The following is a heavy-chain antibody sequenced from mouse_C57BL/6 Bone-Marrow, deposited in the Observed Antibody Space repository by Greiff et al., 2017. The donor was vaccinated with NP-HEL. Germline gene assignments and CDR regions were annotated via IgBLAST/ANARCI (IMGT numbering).Heavy chain of an antibody. CDR2: IYPRSGNT. V-gene: IGHV1-81*01. J-gene: IGHJ1*03. Sequence: QVQLQQSGAELARPGASVKLSCKASGYTFTSYGISWVKQRTGQGLEWIGEIYPRSGNTYYNEKFKGKATLTADKSSSTAYMELRSLTSEDSAVYFCARLRIYYDYEYFDVWGTGTTVTISS. CDR1: GYTFTSYG. CDR3: ARLRIYYDYEYFDV. D-gene: IGHD2-4*01.